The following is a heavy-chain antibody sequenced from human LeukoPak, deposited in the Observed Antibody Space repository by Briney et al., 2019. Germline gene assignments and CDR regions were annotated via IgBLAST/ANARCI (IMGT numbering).Heavy chain of an antibody. J-gene: IGHJ4*02. CDR1: GGTFSSYA. CDR3: ARDQGYSSSWPYFDY. Sequence: SVKVSCKASGGTFSSYAISWVRQAPGQGLEWMGGIIPIFGTANYAQKFQGRVTITADESTSTAYMELSSLRSDDTAVYYCARDQGYSSSWPYFDYWGQGTLVTVSS. CDR2: IIPIFGTA. V-gene: IGHV1-69*01. D-gene: IGHD6-13*01.